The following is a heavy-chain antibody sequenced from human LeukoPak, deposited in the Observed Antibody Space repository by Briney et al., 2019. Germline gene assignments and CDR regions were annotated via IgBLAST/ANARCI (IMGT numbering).Heavy chain of an antibody. CDR2: INPKTAGT. CDR3: ARAVMVRGARPEY. D-gene: IGHD3-10*01. Sequence: GASVKVSCKASGYIFYDHYTYWVRQAPGQGLQWMGWINPKTAGTHYAQEFQGRVTMTRDTSSNTAYMELNRLRSDDTAIYYCARAVMVRGARPEYWGQGTLVSVSS. V-gene: IGHV1-2*02. CDR1: GYIFYDHY. J-gene: IGHJ4*02.